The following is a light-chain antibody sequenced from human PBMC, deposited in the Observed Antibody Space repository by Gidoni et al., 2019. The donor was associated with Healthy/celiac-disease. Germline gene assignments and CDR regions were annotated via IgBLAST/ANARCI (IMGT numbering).Light chain of an antibody. V-gene: IGKV1-13*02. Sequence: AIPCTQSPSSLSESVGDRVTISCRASQGISSALAWYQQTPGKAPKLLIYDASSLESGVPSRFRGSGSGTDFTLPISSLQPEDFATYYCQQFNSYPLTFGQGTRLEIK. CDR2: DAS. CDR1: QGISSA. CDR3: QQFNSYPLT. J-gene: IGKJ5*01.